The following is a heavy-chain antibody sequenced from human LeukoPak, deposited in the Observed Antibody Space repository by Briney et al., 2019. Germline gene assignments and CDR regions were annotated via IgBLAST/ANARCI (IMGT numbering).Heavy chain of an antibody. D-gene: IGHD5-18*01. V-gene: IGHV4-4*07. CDR2: IYTSGST. CDR3: ARDVGGYNYGYSLDY. CDR1: GGSVSSYY. J-gene: IGHJ4*02. Sequence: SETLSLTCTVSGGSVSSYYWNWIREPAGKGLEWIGRIYTSGSTSYNSSLKSRVTMSVDTSKNQFSLKLNSVTAADTAVYYCARDVGGYNYGYSLDYWGQGTLVSVSS.